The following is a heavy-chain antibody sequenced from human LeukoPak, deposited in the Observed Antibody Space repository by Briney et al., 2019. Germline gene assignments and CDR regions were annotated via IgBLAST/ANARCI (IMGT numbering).Heavy chain of an antibody. CDR3: ARLRYYYDSSGYPNYFDY. J-gene: IGHJ4*02. V-gene: IGHV4-59*01. Sequence: SETLSLTCTVSDGAISSYYWSWIRQPPGKGLEWIGYIYYSGSTNYNPSLKSRVTISVDTSKNQFSLKLSSVTAADTAVYYCARLRYYYDSSGYPNYFDYWGQGTLVTVSS. CDR2: IYYSGST. D-gene: IGHD3-22*01. CDR1: DGAISSYY.